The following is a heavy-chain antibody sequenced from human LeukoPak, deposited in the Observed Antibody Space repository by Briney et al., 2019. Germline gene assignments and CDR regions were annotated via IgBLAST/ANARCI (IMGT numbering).Heavy chain of an antibody. CDR2: IQYSGDNK. V-gene: IGHV3-30*02. J-gene: IGHJ4*02. Sequence: GGSLRLSCAASGFRFSGYGMHWDRQAPGKGLEWVGFIQYSGDNKFYADSVKGRFTISRDNSKNTLYLQMNSLRAEDTAVYYCAADSSGWCPHDHAFDYWGQGTLVTVSS. CDR3: AADSSGWCPHDHAFDY. D-gene: IGHD6-19*01. CDR1: GFRFSGYG.